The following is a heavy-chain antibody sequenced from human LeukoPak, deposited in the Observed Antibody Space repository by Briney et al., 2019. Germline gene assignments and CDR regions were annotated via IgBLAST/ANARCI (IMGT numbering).Heavy chain of an antibody. Sequence: GGSLRLSCAASGFTFDDYAMHWVRQAPGKGLEWVSLISGDGGSTYYADSVKGRFTISRDNSKNSLYLQINSLRTEDTALYYCAKDLGEMATISGDYWGQGTLVTVSS. D-gene: IGHD5-24*01. CDR3: AKDLGEMATISGDY. CDR2: ISGDGGST. CDR1: GFTFDDYA. J-gene: IGHJ4*02. V-gene: IGHV3-43*02.